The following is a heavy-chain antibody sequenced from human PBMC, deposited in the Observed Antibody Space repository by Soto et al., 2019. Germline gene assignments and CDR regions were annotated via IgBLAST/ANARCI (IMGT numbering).Heavy chain of an antibody. D-gene: IGHD3-22*01. CDR1: GGSMNTYY. CDR3: ARGNTHGYSYMDV. Sequence: PSETLSLTCTVSGGSMNTYYWNWIRQPPGKGLEWIGCIYYSGITNYNPSLKSRVTISLDTSKNQFSLKLSSVTAADTAVYFCARGNTHGYSYMDVWGRGTTVTVSS. V-gene: IGHV4-59*08. J-gene: IGHJ6*03. CDR2: IYYSGIT.